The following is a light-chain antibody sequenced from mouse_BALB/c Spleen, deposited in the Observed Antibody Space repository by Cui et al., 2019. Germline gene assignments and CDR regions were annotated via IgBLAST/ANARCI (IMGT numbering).Light chain of an antibody. V-gene: IGKV6-23*01. CDR1: QDVGTA. CDR2: CAS. Sequence: DIVMTQSHKFMSTSVGARVSITCKASQDVGTAVAWYQQKPEQSPKLLIYCASTRHTGVPDRFTGSGSGTDFTLTISNVQSEDLADYLCQQYSNYPPSLTFGAGTKLELK. J-gene: IGKJ5*01. CDR3: QQYSNYPPSLT.